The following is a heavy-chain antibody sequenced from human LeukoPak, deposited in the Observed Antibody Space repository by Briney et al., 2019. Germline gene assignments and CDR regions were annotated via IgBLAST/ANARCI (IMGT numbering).Heavy chain of an antibody. J-gene: IGHJ4*02. V-gene: IGHV3-33*01. Sequence: AFIWYDGSNKYYADSVKGRFTISRDNSKNTLYLQMNSLRAEDTAVYYCARVQWHTFNFDYWGQGTLVTVSS. CDR3: ARVQWHTFNFDY. CDR2: IWYDGSNK. D-gene: IGHD6-19*01.